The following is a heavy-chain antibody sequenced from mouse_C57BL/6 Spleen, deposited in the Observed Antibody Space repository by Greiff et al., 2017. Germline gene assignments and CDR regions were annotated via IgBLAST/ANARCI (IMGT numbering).Heavy chain of an antibody. CDR3: AIFIATVVAGFDY. CDR2: LYPGSGST. D-gene: IGHD1-1*01. J-gene: IGHJ2*01. Sequence: QVQLQQPGAELVKPGASVKMSCKASGYTFTSYWITWVKQRPGQGLEWIGDLYPGSGSTNYNEKFTSKATLTVDTSSSTAYMQLSSLTSEDSAVFYCAIFIATVVAGFDYWGQGTTLTVSS. V-gene: IGHV1-55*01. CDR1: GYTFTSYW.